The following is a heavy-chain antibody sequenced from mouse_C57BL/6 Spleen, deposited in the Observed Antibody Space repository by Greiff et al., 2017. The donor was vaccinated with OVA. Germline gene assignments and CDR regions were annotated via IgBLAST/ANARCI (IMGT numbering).Heavy chain of an antibody. D-gene: IGHD1-1*01. CDR1: GFSLTSSG. J-gene: IGHJ4*01. V-gene: IGHV2-5*01. CDR2: LCLGGST. Sequence: QVQLQQSGPGLVQPSQSLSITCTVSGFSLTSSGFPCVLPSPFPGLDCLFFLCLGGSTDYNAAFMSRLSITKDNSKSQVFFKMNSLQADDTAIYYGAKRDYGDYAMDYWGQGTSVTVSS. CDR3: AKRDYGDYAMDY.